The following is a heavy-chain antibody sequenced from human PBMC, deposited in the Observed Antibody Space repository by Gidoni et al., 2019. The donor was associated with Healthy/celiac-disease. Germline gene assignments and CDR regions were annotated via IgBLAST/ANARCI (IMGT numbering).Heavy chain of an antibody. CDR1: GFTFSSYA. J-gene: IGHJ6*02. V-gene: IGHV3-23*01. CDR3: AKASPTTNYDFWSGSPYYYYGMDV. CDR2: ISGSGGST. Sequence: EVQLLESGGGLVQPGGSLRLSCAASGFTFSSYAMSWVRQAPGQGLEWVSAISGSGGSTYYADSVKGRFTISRDNSKNTLYLQMNSLRAEDTAVYYCAKASPTTNYDFWSGSPYYYYGMDVWGQGTTVTVSS. D-gene: IGHD3-3*01.